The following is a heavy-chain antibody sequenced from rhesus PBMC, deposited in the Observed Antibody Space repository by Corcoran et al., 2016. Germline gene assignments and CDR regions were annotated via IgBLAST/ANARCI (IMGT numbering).Heavy chain of an antibody. CDR2: INSGGGST. V-gene: IGHV3S42*01. CDR1: GFTFSSYW. J-gene: IGHJ4*01. CDR3: AKGARSGSWKGYFDY. D-gene: IGHD6-25*01. Sequence: EVQLVESGGGLAKPGGSLRLSCAASGFTFSSYWMNWVRQTPGKGLEWISAINSGGGSTYYADSVKGRFNISRDNSKNTLSLQMNSLRAEDTAVYYCAKGARSGSWKGYFDYWGQGVLVTVSS.